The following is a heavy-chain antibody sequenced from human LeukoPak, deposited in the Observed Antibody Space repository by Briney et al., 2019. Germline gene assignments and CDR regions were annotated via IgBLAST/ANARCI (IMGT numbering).Heavy chain of an antibody. Sequence: SETLSLTCTVSSGSISSGRYYWGWIRQPPGKGLEWIGSIYYSGSTYYNPSLKSRVTISVDTSKNQFSLKLSSVTAADTAVYYCARTLATVVTPFDYWGQGTLVTVSS. V-gene: IGHV4-39*07. J-gene: IGHJ4*02. CDR2: IYYSGST. CDR3: ARTLATVVTPFDY. CDR1: SGSISSGRYY. D-gene: IGHD4-23*01.